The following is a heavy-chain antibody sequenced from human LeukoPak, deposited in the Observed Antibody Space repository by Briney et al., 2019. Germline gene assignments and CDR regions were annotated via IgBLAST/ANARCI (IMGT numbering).Heavy chain of an antibody. CDR3: ARSLYSYYGMDV. J-gene: IGHJ6*02. CDR2: INPNSGGT. Sequence: ASVKVPCKASGYTFTGYYMHWVRQAPGQGLEWMGWINPNSGGTNYAQKFQGRVTMTRDTSISTAYMELSRLRSDDTAVYYCARSLYSYYGMDVWGQGTTVTVSS. D-gene: IGHD5/OR15-5a*01. CDR1: GYTFTGYY. V-gene: IGHV1-2*02.